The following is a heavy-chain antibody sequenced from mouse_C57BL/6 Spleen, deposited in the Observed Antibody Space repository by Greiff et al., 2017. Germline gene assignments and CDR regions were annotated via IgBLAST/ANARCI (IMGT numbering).Heavy chain of an antibody. CDR3: ARWGTVVAKDY. V-gene: IGHV1-64*01. J-gene: IGHJ2*01. Sequence: QVQLQQPGAELVKPGASVKMSCKASGYTFTSYWMHWVKQRPGQGLEWIGKIHPYSGGTNYNEKFKGKATLTVDKSSSTAYMQLSSLTSEDSAVYYCARWGTVVAKDYWGQGTTLTVSS. D-gene: IGHD1-1*01. CDR2: IHPYSGGT. CDR1: GYTFTSYW.